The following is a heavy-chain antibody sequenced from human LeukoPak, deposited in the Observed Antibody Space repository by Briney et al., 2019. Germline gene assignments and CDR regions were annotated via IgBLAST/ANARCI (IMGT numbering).Heavy chain of an antibody. D-gene: IGHD6-19*01. CDR1: GYSISNGYY. V-gene: IGHV4-38-2*02. Sequence: PSETLSLTCTVSGYSISNGYYWDWIRPPPGRGLEWIGNIYRSGGTSYNPSLKSRVTISVDTSKNQFSLKVNSVTAADTAVYYCARRHSSGWFYYWGQGTLVTVSS. J-gene: IGHJ4*02. CDR2: IYRSGGT. CDR3: ARRHSSGWFYY.